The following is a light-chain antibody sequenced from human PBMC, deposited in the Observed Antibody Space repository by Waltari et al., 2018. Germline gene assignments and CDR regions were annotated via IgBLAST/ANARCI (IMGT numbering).Light chain of an antibody. V-gene: IGKV3-15*01. CDR3: QQYNNWPPPYT. CDR1: QSVSSN. CDR2: GAS. Sequence: EIVMTQSPATLSVSPGERTTLSCRASQSVSSNLAWYQQKPGQAPRLPIYGASTRATGIPARFSVSGSGTEFTLTISSLQSEDFAVYYCQQYNNWPPPYTFGQGTKLEIK. J-gene: IGKJ2*01.